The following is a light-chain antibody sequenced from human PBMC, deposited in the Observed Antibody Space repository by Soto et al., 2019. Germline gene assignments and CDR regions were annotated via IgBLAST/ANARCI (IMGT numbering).Light chain of an antibody. J-gene: IGLJ2*01. CDR2: DVS. CDR3: SSYTSSSTLGVL. CDR1: SSDDGVYNY. V-gene: IGLV2-14*01. Sequence: QSALTQPASVSGSPGQSITISCTGISSDDGVYNYVSWYQQHPGKAPKLMIYDVSNRPSGVSNRFSGSKSGNTASLTISGLQAEDEADYYCSSYTSSSTLGVLFGGGTKLTVL.